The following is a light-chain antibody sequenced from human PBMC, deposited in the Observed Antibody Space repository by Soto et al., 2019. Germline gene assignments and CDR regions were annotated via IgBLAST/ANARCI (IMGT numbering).Light chain of an antibody. Sequence: PGERVTLSCRASQSVSSSYLTWYQQRPGQAPRLLIYGASTRATCIPARFSGSGSGTDFTLTISSLQPEDFAVYYCQQYGSLSWTFGQGTKVDIK. J-gene: IGKJ1*01. CDR3: QQYGSLSWT. V-gene: IGKV3-20*01. CDR1: QSVSSSY. CDR2: GAS.